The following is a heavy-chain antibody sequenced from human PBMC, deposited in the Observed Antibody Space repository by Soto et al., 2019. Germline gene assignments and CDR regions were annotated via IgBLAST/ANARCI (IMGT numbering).Heavy chain of an antibody. D-gene: IGHD2-21*02. CDR2: ISSSSSYI. J-gene: IGHJ3*02. V-gene: IGHV3-21*01. Sequence: GGSLRLSCAASGFTFISYSMNWVLQAPWKGLEWVSSISSSSSYIYYADSVKGRFTISRDNAKNSLYLQMNSLRAEDTAVYYCARVGIVVVTATGAFDIWGQGTMVTVSS. CDR1: GFTFISYS. CDR3: ARVGIVVVTATGAFDI.